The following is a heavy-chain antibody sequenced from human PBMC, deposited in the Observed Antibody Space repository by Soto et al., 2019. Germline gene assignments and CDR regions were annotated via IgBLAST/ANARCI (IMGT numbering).Heavy chain of an antibody. CDR1: GGSFSGYY. CDR3: ARDYYDSGGYYYFDY. V-gene: IGHV4-34*01. Sequence: PSETLSLTCAVYGGSFSGYYWSWIRQPPGKGLEWIGEINHSGSTNYNPSLKSRVTISVDTSKNQFSLKLSSVTAEDTAVYYCARDYYDSGGYYYFDYWGQGTLVTVSS. D-gene: IGHD3-22*01. CDR2: INHSGST. J-gene: IGHJ4*02.